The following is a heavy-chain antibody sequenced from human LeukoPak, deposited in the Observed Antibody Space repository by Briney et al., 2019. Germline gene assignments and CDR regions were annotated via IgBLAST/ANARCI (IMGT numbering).Heavy chain of an antibody. J-gene: IGHJ4*02. CDR2: ISYDGSNK. D-gene: IGHD2-2*01. Sequence: GGSLRLSCAASGFTFSSYAMHWVRQAPGKGLEWVAVISYDGSNKYYADSVKGRFTISRDNSKNTLYLQMNILRAEDTAVYYCARDKGYEPETYFDYWGQGTLVTVSS. CDR1: GFTFSSYA. CDR3: ARDKGYEPETYFDY. V-gene: IGHV3-30-3*01.